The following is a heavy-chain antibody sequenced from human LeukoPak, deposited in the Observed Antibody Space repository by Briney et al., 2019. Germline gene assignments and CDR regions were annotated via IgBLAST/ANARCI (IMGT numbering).Heavy chain of an antibody. V-gene: IGHV1-8*01. J-gene: IGHJ6*02. D-gene: IGHD3-22*01. CDR2: MNPNSGNT. CDR1: GYTFTSYD. Sequence: GASVKVSCKASGYTFTSYDINWVRQATGQGLEWMGWMNPNSGNTGYAQKFQGRVTMTRNTSISTAYMELSSLRPEDTAVYYCARGAVVITHYYYYGMDVWGQGTTVTVPS. CDR3: ARGAVVITHYYYYGMDV.